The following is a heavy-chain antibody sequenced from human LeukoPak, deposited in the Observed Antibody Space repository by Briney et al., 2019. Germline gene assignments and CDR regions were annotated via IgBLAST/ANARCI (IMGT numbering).Heavy chain of an antibody. CDR2: IKQDGSEK. V-gene: IGHV3-7*01. CDR3: ARDRRYFDWLLIDY. J-gene: IGHJ4*02. Sequence: PGGSLRLSCAASGFTFSGYWMSWVRQAPGKGLEWVANIKQDGSEKYYVDSVKGRFTISRDNAKNSLYLQMNSLRAEDTAVYYCARDRRYFDWLLIDYWGQGTLVTVSS. D-gene: IGHD3-9*01. CDR1: GFTFSGYW.